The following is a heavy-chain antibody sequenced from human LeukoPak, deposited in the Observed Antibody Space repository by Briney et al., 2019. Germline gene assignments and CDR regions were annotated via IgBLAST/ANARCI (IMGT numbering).Heavy chain of an antibody. D-gene: IGHD3-10*01. Sequence: QSGGSLRLSCAASGFSFTYFWMTWVRQAPGKGLEWVANINQDASAKYYVDSVKGRFTISRDNAKKSLYLLMNNLTAEDTAVYYCASRSYESGSYFKRDWGQGTLVTVSS. J-gene: IGHJ4*02. CDR2: INQDASAK. V-gene: IGHV3-7*01. CDR3: ASRSYESGSYFKRD. CDR1: GFSFTYFW.